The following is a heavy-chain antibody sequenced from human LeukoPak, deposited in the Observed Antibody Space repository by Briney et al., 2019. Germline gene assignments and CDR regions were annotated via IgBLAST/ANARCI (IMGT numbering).Heavy chain of an antibody. J-gene: IGHJ4*02. D-gene: IGHD3-22*01. CDR3: AKDLEYYYDSSGYYPLDY. V-gene: IGHV3-7*03. Sequence: PGGSLRLSCAASGFTFSSHWMTWVRQAPGKGLEWVANIKQDGSEKYYVDSVKGRFTISRDNAKNSVYLQMNSLRAEDTAVYYCAKDLEYYYDSSGYYPLDYWGQGTLVTVSS. CDR2: IKQDGSEK. CDR1: GFTFSSHW.